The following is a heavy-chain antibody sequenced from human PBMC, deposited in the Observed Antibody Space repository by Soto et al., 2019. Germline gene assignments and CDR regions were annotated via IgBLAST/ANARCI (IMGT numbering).Heavy chain of an antibody. CDR3: ARGPVLPYGDYRLYYYMDV. CDR1: GFTFSSYW. Sequence: GGFLRLSCAASGFTFSSYWMHWVLQAPGKGLVWVSRINSDGSSTSYADSVKGRFTISRDNAKNTLYLQMNSLRAEDTAVYYCARGPVLPYGDYRLYYYMDVWGKGTTVTVSS. V-gene: IGHV3-74*01. D-gene: IGHD4-17*01. J-gene: IGHJ6*03. CDR2: INSDGSST.